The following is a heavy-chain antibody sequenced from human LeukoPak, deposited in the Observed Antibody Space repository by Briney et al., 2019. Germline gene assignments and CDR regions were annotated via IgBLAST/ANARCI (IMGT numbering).Heavy chain of an antibody. J-gene: IGHJ4*02. D-gene: IGHD6-19*01. Sequence: PSETLSLTCTVSGGSISSSSYYWGWIRQPPGQELEWIGRIYYSGSTYYNPSLKRRVTISVDTSKNQFSLKLSSVTAADTAVYYCARSLQWLAYYFDYWGQGTLVTVSS. CDR3: ARSLQWLAYYFDY. CDR2: IYYSGST. CDR1: GGSISSSSYY. V-gene: IGHV4-39*01.